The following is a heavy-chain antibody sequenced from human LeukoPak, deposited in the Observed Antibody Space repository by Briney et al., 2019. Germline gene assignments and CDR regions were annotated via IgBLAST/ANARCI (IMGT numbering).Heavy chain of an antibody. CDR1: GGSISSSSYY. Sequence: SETLSLTCTVSGGSISSSSYYWGWIRQPPGKGLEWIGSIYYSGSTYYNPSVKSRVTISVDTSKNQFSLKLSSVTAADTAVYYCARQFSYYDFWSGYPFDYWGQGTLVTVSS. V-gene: IGHV4-39*01. J-gene: IGHJ4*02. D-gene: IGHD3-3*01. CDR2: IYYSGST. CDR3: ARQFSYYDFWSGYPFDY.